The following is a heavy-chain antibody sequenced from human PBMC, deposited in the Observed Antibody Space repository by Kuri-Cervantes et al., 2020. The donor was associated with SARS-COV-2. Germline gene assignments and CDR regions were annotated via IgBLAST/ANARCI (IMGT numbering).Heavy chain of an antibody. Sequence: SFAAYGWSFRAYYWSWIRQPPGKGLEWIGEINHSGSTNYNPSLKSRVTISVDTSKNQFSLKLSSVTAADTAVYYCARLIGYSGYDYSFGYFDYWGQGTLVTVSS. CDR3: ARLIGYSGYDYSFGYFDY. CDR2: INHSGST. V-gene: IGHV4-34*01. CDR1: GWSFRAYY. D-gene: IGHD5-12*01. J-gene: IGHJ4*02.